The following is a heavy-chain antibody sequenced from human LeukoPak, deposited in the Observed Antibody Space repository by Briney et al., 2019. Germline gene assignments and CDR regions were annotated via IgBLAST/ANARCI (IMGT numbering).Heavy chain of an antibody. Sequence: PGGSLRLSCAASGFTFRKYAMSWVRQAPGKGLEWVSGITGSGGTTFYAHSVKGRFIMSRDNFKDTLSLQMNSLRAEDTAVYYCAKEPTSSYDSSGYYDSWGQGTLVTVSS. CDR3: AKEPTSSYDSSGYYDS. D-gene: IGHD3-22*01. CDR2: ITGSGGTT. CDR1: GFTFRKYA. J-gene: IGHJ5*01. V-gene: IGHV3-23*01.